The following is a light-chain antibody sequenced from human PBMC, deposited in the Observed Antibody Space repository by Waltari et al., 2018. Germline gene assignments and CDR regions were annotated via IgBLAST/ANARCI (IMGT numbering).Light chain of an antibody. J-gene: IGKJ2*01. CDR2: DVS. CDR3: QQYGNSPFT. CDR1: RSVSSTY. Sequence: EIVLTQSPGTLSLSPGERATPSCRASRSVSSTYLAWYRQKPGQAPSLVIHDVSSRATGIPDRFSGSGSGTYFTLTISRLEPEDFAVYYCQQYGNSPFTFGRGTKLEIK. V-gene: IGKV3-20*01.